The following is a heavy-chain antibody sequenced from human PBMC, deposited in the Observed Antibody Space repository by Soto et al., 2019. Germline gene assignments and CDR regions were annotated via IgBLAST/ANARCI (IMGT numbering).Heavy chain of an antibody. D-gene: IGHD6-13*01. V-gene: IGHV4-59*01. Sequence: SETLSLTCTVSGGSISSYYWSWIRQPPGKGLEWIGYIYYSGSTNYNPSLKSRVTISVDTSKNQFSLKLSSVTAADTAVYYCARERIAAAVNWFDPWGQGTLVPSPQ. CDR3: ARERIAAAVNWFDP. J-gene: IGHJ5*02. CDR2: IYYSGST. CDR1: GGSISSYY.